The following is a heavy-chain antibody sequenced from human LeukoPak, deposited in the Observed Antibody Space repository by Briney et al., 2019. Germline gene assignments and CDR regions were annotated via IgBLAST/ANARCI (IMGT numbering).Heavy chain of an antibody. CDR2: IHPDGKNT. CDR3: ATYVDTVRYDAFDV. Sequence: GGSLRLSCAASGFTFSSYWMDWVRQAPGKGLVWVSRIHPDGKNTAYADSVKGRFTISRDNARNTLFLQMNSLRAEDAAVYHCATYVDTVRYDAFDVWGQGTMVTVSS. D-gene: IGHD5-18*01. J-gene: IGHJ3*01. V-gene: IGHV3-74*01. CDR1: GFTFSSYW.